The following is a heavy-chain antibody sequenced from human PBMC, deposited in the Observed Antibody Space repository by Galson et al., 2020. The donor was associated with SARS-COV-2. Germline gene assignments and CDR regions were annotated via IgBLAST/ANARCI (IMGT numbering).Heavy chain of an antibody. CDR2: IFYSGNM. J-gene: IGHJ6*02. Sequence: SETLSLTYTVSGGSINSDSYYWGWIRQPPGKGREWIGSIFYSGNMYFNPSLRSRVFMSLDTSNNQVSLELTSVTAADTAVYYCARGNCSSASCYGGILYLYGMDVWGHGAAITVSS. CDR3: ARGNCSSASCYGGILYLYGMDV. D-gene: IGHD2-2*01. V-gene: IGHV4-39*07. CDR1: GGSINSDSYY.